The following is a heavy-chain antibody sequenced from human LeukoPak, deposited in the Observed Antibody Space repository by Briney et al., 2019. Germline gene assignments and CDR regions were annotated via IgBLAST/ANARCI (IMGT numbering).Heavy chain of an antibody. V-gene: IGHV3-48*03. Sequence: GGALRLSRAASLWIFSSYVMNWVRQAPGKGLEWVSYISSCGSTIYYADSVKGLFTITRDSAQNSLYLRVDGPGAYDKAVYCCARGFRWFDPWGQGTLVSVSS. CDR1: LWIFSSYV. J-gene: IGHJ5*02. CDR2: ISSCGSTI. D-gene: IGHD3-3*01. CDR3: ARGFRWFDP.